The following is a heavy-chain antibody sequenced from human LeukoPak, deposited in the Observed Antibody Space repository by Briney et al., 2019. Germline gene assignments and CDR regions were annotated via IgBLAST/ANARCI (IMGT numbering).Heavy chain of an antibody. Sequence: GGSLRLSCAASGFTFSSYSMNWVRQAPGKGLEWVSYISSSSSTIYYADSVKGRCTISRDNAKNSLYLQMNSLRAEDTAVYYCARGGVTMVRGVINYWGQGTLVTVSS. J-gene: IGHJ4*02. CDR2: ISSSSSTI. CDR1: GFTFSSYS. V-gene: IGHV3-48*04. CDR3: ARGGVTMVRGVINY. D-gene: IGHD3-10*01.